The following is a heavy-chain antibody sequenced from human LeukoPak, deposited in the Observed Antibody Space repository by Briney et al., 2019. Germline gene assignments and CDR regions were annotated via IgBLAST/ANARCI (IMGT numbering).Heavy chain of an antibody. CDR2: IKQDGGEK. Sequence: PGGSLRLSCEASGFTFRSNWMSWVRQAPGKGLEWVANIKQDGGEKNYVDSVKGRFTISRDNAKNTLYLQMNSLRVEDTAVYYCARGRWNDDVDNWGQGTLVTVSS. V-gene: IGHV3-7*01. J-gene: IGHJ4*02. D-gene: IGHD1-1*01. CDR1: GFTFRSNW. CDR3: ARGRWNDDVDN.